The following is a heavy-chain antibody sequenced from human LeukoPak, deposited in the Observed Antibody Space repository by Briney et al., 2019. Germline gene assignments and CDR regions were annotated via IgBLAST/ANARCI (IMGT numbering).Heavy chain of an antibody. Sequence: ASVKVSCKASGGTFSNYAIGWVRQAPGQRLEWMGGIIPIFGTAKYAQKFQGGVTITADESTSTAYMELSSLRSGDTAVYYCARSSCSSTSCYSAYYYYYGMDVWGKGTTVTVSS. CDR2: IIPIFGTA. V-gene: IGHV1-69*13. CDR1: GGTFSNYA. D-gene: IGHD2-2*01. J-gene: IGHJ6*04. CDR3: ARSSCSSTSCYSAYYYYYGMDV.